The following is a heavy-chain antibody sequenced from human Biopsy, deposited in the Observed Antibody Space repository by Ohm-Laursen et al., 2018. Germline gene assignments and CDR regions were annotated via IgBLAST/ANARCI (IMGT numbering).Heavy chain of an antibody. CDR3: TRGGYYYDSLAYYYWFDP. Sequence: ASVNVSCKASGYTFTTYYIHWVRQAPGQGLEWMGIINPGGNSTAYTQNFQGRVTMTWDTSTTTVYMELSSLRSDDTAVYYCTRGGYYYDSLAYYYWFDPWGQGTLVTVSS. CDR1: GYTFTTYY. CDR2: INPGGNST. V-gene: IGHV1-46*01. D-gene: IGHD3-22*01. J-gene: IGHJ5*02.